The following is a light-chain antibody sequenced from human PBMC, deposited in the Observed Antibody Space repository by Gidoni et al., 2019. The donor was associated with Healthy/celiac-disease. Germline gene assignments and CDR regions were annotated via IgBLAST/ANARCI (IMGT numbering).Light chain of an antibody. CDR3: QQYYSTPWT. V-gene: IGKV4-1*01. CDR1: QRVLYSSNNKNY. CDR2: WAS. J-gene: IGKJ1*01. Sequence: DIVMTQPPYSLAASLGERATINCKSSQRVLYSSNNKNYLAWYQQKPGQPPKLLIYWASTRESGVPDRFSGSGSGTDFTLTISSLQAEDVAVYYCQQYYSTPWTFGQGTKVEIK.